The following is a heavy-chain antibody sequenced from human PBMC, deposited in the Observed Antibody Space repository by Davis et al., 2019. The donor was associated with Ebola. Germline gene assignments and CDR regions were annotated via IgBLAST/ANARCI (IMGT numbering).Heavy chain of an antibody. CDR2: IYYSGST. D-gene: IGHD3-3*01. J-gene: IGHJ6*03. Sequence: PSETLSLTCTVSGGSVSSGSYYWSWIRQPPGKGLEWIGYIYYSGSTNYNPSLKSRVTISVDTSKNQFSLKLSSVTAADTAVYYCARDSRIFGFGPYYYYYMDVWGKGTTVTVSS. CDR3: ARDSRIFGFGPYYYYYMDV. CDR1: GGSVSSGSYY. V-gene: IGHV4-61*01.